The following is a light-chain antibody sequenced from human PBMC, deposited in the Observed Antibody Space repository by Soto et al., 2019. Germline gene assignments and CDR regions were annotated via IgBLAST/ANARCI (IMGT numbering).Light chain of an antibody. CDR1: QSLLYISNNKNY. Sequence: DVVLTQSPDSLPVSLGERATINCKSSQSLLYISNNKNYLAWYQQNPGQPPKLLIYWASTRESGVPDRFSGSGSGTDFTLTISGLQAEDVAVYYCQQYYNTPYTFGQGTKVDIK. CDR2: WAS. J-gene: IGKJ2*01. CDR3: QQYYNTPYT. V-gene: IGKV4-1*01.